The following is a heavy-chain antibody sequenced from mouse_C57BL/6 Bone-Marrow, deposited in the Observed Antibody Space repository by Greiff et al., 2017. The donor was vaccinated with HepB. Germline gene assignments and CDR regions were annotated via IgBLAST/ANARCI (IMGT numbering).Heavy chain of an antibody. CDR1: GFSLTSYG. V-gene: IGHV2-2*01. CDR2: IWRGGST. J-gene: IGHJ4*01. Sequence: VQLVESGPGLVQPSQSLSITCTVSGFSLTSYGVHWVRQSPGKGLEWLGVIWRGGSTDYNAAFISRLSISKDNSKSQVFFKMNSLQAYDTAIYYCARNSPYAMDYWGQGTSVTVSS. CDR3: ARNSPYAMDY.